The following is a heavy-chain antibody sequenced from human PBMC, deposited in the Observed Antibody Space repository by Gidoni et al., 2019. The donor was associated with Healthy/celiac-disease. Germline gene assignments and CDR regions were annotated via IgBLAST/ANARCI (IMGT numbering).Heavy chain of an antibody. Sequence: QVQLQESGPGLVKPSETLSLTCTVSGGSISSYYWSWLRQPPGKGLEWIGYIYYSGSTNYNPSLKSRVTISVDTSKNQFSLKLSSVTAADTAVYYCARLSGEYYDFWSGYYTHPYYFDYWGQGTLVTVSS. D-gene: IGHD3-3*01. CDR2: IYYSGST. V-gene: IGHV4-59*01. J-gene: IGHJ4*02. CDR1: GGSISSYY. CDR3: ARLSGEYYDFWSGYYTHPYYFDY.